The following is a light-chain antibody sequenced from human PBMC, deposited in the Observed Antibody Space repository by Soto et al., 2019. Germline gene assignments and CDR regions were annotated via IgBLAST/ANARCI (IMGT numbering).Light chain of an antibody. J-gene: IGLJ3*02. CDR1: SSDVGGYNY. Sequence: QSALTQPPSASGSPGQSVTISCTGTSSDVGGYNYVSWYQQHPGKAPKLMIYEVSNRPSGVPDRFSGSKSGNTASLTVSGLQAEDEADYYCSSYAGSNNFWVFGRGTKLTVL. V-gene: IGLV2-8*01. CDR3: SSYAGSNNFWV. CDR2: EVS.